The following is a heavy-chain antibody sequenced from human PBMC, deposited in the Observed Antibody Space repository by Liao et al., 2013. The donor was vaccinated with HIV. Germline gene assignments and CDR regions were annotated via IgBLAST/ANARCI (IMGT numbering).Heavy chain of an antibody. D-gene: IGHD3-3*01. CDR3: ARDSTHYDFWSGYYWFDP. Sequence: QVQLQESGPGLVKPSQTLSLTCSVSGGSISSGSYYWSWIRQPAGKGLEWIGRIYTSGSTSYNPSLKSRVTISVDTSKNQFSLKLISVTAADTAVYYCARDSTHYDFWSGYYWFDPWGQGTLVTVSS. J-gene: IGHJ5*02. V-gene: IGHV4-61*02. CDR2: IYTSGST. CDR1: GGSISSGSYY.